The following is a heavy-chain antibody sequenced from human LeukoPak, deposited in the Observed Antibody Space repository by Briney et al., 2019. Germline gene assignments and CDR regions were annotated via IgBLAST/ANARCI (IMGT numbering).Heavy chain of an antibody. J-gene: IGHJ4*02. CDR3: ARHDHSSSWYTGEDY. Sequence: GESLKISCKGSGYSFTSYWIGWVRQMPGKGLEWMGIIYPGDSDTRYSPSFQGQVTISADKSISTAYLQWSSLKASDTAMYYCARHDHSSSWYTGEDYWGQGTLVTVSS. D-gene: IGHD6-13*01. CDR2: IYPGDSDT. V-gene: IGHV5-51*01. CDR1: GYSFTSYW.